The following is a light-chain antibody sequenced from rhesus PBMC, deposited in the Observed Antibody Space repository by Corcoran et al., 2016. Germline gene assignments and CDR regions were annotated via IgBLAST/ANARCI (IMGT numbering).Light chain of an antibody. Sequence: DIQMTQSPSSLSASVGDRVTITCQASQGIRNNLAWYQQKIGKFPKLLIYGTSTLQSGVPSRFSGSGSGTDVTLTISSLQPEDFATYYGQQGYGVPYSFGQVTKVEIK. CDR3: QQGYGVPYS. CDR2: GTS. CDR1: QGIRNN. V-gene: IGKV1S17*01. J-gene: IGKJ2*01.